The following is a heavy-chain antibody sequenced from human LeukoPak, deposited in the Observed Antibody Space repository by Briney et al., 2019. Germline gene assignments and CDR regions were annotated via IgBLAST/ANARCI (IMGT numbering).Heavy chain of an antibody. CDR1: GFTFSSYS. J-gene: IGHJ4*02. CDR3: ASGPIFEVVIGKYYFDY. D-gene: IGHD3-3*01. CDR2: ISSSSSYI. Sequence: GGSLRLSCAASGFTFSSYSMNWVRQAPGKGLEWVSSISSSSSYIYYADSVKGRFTISRDNAKNSLYLQMNSLRAEDTAVYYCASGPIFEVVIGKYYFDYWGQGTLVTVSS. V-gene: IGHV3-21*01.